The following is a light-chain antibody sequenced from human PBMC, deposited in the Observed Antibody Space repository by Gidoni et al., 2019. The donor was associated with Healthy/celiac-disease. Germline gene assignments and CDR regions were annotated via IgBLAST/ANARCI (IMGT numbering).Light chain of an antibody. CDR1: PSVSSSY. V-gene: IGKV3-20*01. J-gene: IGKJ1*01. CDR2: GAS. CDR3: QQYGSSPWT. Sequence: IVLTQSPGTLSLSPVARATLSCRASPSVSSSYLAWYQQKPGQAPRLRIYGASSRATGIPDRFSGSGSGTDFTLTISRLEPEDFAVYYCQQYGSSPWTFGQGTKVEIK.